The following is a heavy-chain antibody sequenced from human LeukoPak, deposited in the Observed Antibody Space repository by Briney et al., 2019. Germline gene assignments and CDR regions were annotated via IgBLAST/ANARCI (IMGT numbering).Heavy chain of an antibody. CDR2: ITSSGGST. V-gene: IGHV3-23*01. Sequence: GGSLRLSCAASGFTFNTYGMTWVRQAPGKGLEWVSAITSSGGSTYYGDSVKGRFTISRDNSRNTLYLQMNSLRVDDTAVYYCARDLCWGCFDDWGQGNLVTVSS. J-gene: IGHJ4*02. CDR1: GFTFNTYG. D-gene: IGHD3-16*01. CDR3: ARDLCWGCFDD.